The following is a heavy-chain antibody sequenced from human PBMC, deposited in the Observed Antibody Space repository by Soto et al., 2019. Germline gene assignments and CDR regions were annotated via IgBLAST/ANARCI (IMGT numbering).Heavy chain of an antibody. CDR1: GFTFSDYA. V-gene: IGHV3-30*04. CDR3: AQLAGLAHTDDY. Sequence: GGSLRLSCAASGFTFSDYALHWVRQAPGKGLEWVTVISSEGRNRYYADSVKGRFTISRDNSKNTLYLQMNSLRVEDTAVYFCAQLAGLAHTDDYWGQGTPVTVSS. J-gene: IGHJ4*02. CDR2: ISSEGRNR. D-gene: IGHD3-3*02.